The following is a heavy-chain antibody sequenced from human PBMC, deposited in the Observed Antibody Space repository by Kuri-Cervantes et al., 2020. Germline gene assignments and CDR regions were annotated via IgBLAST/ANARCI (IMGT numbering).Heavy chain of an antibody. V-gene: IGHV4-59*12. CDR1: GYSISSGYY. CDR3: ARDRVGGNSFDY. J-gene: IGHJ4*02. Sequence: ESLKISCTVSGYSISSGYYWSWIRQPPGKGLEWIGYIYYSGSTNYNPSLKSRVTISVDTPKNQFSLKLSSVTAADTAVYYCARDRVGGNSFDYWGQGTLVTVSS. CDR2: IYYSGST. D-gene: IGHD4-23*01.